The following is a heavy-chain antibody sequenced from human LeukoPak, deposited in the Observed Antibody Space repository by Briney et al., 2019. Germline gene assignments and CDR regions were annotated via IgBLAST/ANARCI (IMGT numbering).Heavy chain of an antibody. V-gene: IGHV4-31*03. CDR1: GGSISSGGYY. J-gene: IGHJ4*02. Sequence: SETLSLTCTVSGGSISSGGYYWSWIRQHPGKGLEWIGYIYYSGSTYYNPSLKSRVTISVDTSKNQFSLKLSSVTAADTAVYYCARVRHDYDILTGEPFDYWGQGTLVTVSS. D-gene: IGHD3-9*01. CDR3: ARVRHDYDILTGEPFDY. CDR2: IYYSGST.